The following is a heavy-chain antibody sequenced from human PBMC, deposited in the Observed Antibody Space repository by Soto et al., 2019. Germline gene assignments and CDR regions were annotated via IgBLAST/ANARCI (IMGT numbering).Heavy chain of an antibody. CDR3: ASGYSGSYDWFDP. V-gene: IGHV3-48*02. J-gene: IGHJ5*02. Sequence: GGSLRLSCAASGFTFSSYSMNWVRQAPGKGLEWVSYISSSSSTIYYADSVKGRFTISRDNAKNSLYLQMNSLRDEDTAVYYCASGYSGSYDWFDPWGQGTLVTVSS. D-gene: IGHD1-26*01. CDR1: GFTFSSYS. CDR2: ISSSSSTI.